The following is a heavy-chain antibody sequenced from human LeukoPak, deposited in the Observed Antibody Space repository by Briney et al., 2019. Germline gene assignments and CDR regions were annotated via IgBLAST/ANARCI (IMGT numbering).Heavy chain of an antibody. J-gene: IGHJ1*01. Sequence: SVKVSCKASGGTFSSYAISWVRQAPGQGLEWMGGIIPIFGTANYAQKFQGRVTITADKSTSTAYMELSSLRSEDTAVYYCARDLGAPDEGYFQHWGQGTLVTVSS. D-gene: IGHD1-26*01. CDR2: IIPIFGTA. CDR1: GGTFSSYA. V-gene: IGHV1-69*06. CDR3: ARDLGAPDEGYFQH.